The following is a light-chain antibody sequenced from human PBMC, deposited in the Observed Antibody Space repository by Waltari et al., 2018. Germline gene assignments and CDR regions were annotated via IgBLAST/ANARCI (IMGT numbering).Light chain of an antibody. Sequence: SYELTQPSSVSVSPGQTARITCSGDVLAKKYARWFQQKPGQAPVLVIYKDSERPSGIPERFYGSSSGTTVTLTISGAQVEDEADYYCYSAPGVFGGGTKLTVL. CDR1: VLAKKY. J-gene: IGLJ3*02. CDR3: YSAPGV. V-gene: IGLV3-27*01. CDR2: KDS.